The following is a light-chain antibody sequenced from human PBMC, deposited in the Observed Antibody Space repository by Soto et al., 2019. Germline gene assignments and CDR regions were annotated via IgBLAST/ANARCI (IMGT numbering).Light chain of an antibody. Sequence: EIVMTQSPATLSVSPGERATLSCRASQSVSSNLAWYQQKPGQAPRLLIYDASTRTTGIPAKFSGSGSGTEFTLTISSLQSEDFAVYYCKQYNSWAAISFGQGTRLEIK. V-gene: IGKV3-15*01. CDR2: DAS. CDR3: KQYNSWAAIS. CDR1: QSVSSN. J-gene: IGKJ5*01.